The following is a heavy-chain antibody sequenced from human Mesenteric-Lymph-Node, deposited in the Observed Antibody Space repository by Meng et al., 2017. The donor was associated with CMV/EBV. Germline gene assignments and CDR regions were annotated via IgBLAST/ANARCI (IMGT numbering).Heavy chain of an antibody. CDR2: ISGSGTST. J-gene: IGHJ4*02. CDR1: FTFSCYA. V-gene: IGHV3-23*01. Sequence: FTFSCYAMTWVRPAPGKGLEWVSSISGSGTSTSYADSLKGRFTISRDNSKNTLYLQVNSLRAEDTALYYCAKDSRLGLGGTYSPIDYWGQGTLVTVSS. D-gene: IGHD5-18*01. CDR3: AKDSRLGLGGTYSPIDY.